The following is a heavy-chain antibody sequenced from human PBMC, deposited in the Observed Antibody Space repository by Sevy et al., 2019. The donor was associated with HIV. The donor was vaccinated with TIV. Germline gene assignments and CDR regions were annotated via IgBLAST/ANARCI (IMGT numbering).Heavy chain of an antibody. D-gene: IGHD1-26*01. Sequence: GGSLRLSCAASGFTFSSYAMSWVRQAPGKGLEWVSAISGSGGSTYYEDSVKGRFTISRDNSKNTLYLQMNSLRAEDTAVYYWAKPAGGSSKRGNYYFDYWGQGTLVTVSS. CDR2: ISGSGGST. J-gene: IGHJ4*02. CDR1: GFTFSSYA. V-gene: IGHV3-23*01. CDR3: AKPAGGSSKRGNYYFDY.